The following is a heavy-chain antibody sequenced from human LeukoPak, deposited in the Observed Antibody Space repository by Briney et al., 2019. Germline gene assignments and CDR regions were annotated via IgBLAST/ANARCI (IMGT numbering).Heavy chain of an antibody. CDR3: ARGFRIRSYFDY. CDR2: INHSGST. Sequence: SETLSLTCAVYGGSFSGYYWSWIRQPPGKGLEWIGEINHSGSTNYNPSLKSRVTISVDTSKNQFSLKLSSVTAADTAVYYCARGFRIRSYFDYWGQGTLVTVSS. V-gene: IGHV4-34*01. D-gene: IGHD2-15*01. CDR1: GGSFSGYY. J-gene: IGHJ4*02.